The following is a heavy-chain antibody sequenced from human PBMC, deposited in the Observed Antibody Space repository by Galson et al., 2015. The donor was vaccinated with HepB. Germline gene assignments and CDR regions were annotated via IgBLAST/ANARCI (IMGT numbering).Heavy chain of an antibody. D-gene: IGHD1-14*01. CDR2: ISAANGDT. J-gene: IGHJ4*02. V-gene: IGHV1-3*01. CDR1: GYTFTTFS. Sequence: SVKLSCKASGYTFTTFSMHWVRQAPGQSLEWMGYISAANGDTKYSQKFQDRVTITSDTSANTAFMELSNLNSEDTAVYYCARNASTGGFDFWGQGALVTVTA. CDR3: ARNASTGGFDF.